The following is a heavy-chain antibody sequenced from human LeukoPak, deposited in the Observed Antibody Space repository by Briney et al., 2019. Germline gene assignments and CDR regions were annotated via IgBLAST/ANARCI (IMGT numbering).Heavy chain of an antibody. CDR3: ARDSGCSGGSCYGGALNWFDP. CDR2: ISSSSSYI. V-gene: IGHV3-21*01. CDR1: GFTFSSYA. J-gene: IGHJ5*02. D-gene: IGHD2-15*01. Sequence: GGSLRLSCAASGFTFSSYAMSWVRQAPGKGLEWVSSISSSSSYIYYADSVKGRFTISRDSAKNSLYLQMNSLRAEDTAVYYCARDSGCSGGSCYGGALNWFDPWGQGTLVTVSS.